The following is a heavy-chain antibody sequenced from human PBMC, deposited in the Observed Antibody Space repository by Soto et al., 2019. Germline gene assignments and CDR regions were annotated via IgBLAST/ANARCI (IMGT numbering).Heavy chain of an antibody. CDR1: GFTFYNYA. J-gene: IGHJ3*01. D-gene: IGHD2-8*01. CDR3: AKKGLGSLATYCTTGDCHYAFDV. CDR2: ISGGGDGT. Sequence: PGGSLRLSCAASGFTFYNYAMNWVRQAPGKGLEWVSTISGGGDGTYYADSVKGRFTISRDNSRNTVYLQMISLRAEDTAVYYCAKKGLGSLATYCTTGDCHYAFDVWGQGTLVTVS. V-gene: IGHV3-23*01.